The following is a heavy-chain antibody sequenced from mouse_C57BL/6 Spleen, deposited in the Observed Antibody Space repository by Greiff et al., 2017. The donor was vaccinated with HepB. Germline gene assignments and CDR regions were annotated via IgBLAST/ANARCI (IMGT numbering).Heavy chain of an antibody. CDR2: IDPSDSYT. CDR1: GYTFTSYW. CDR3: ARGGMVGDY. J-gene: IGHJ2*01. V-gene: IGHV1-69*01. Sequence: QVQLQQPGAELVMPGASVKLSCKASGYTFTSYWMHWVKQRPGQGLEWIGEIDPSDSYTNYNQQFKGKSTLTVDKSSSTAYMQLSSLTSEDSAVYYCARGGMVGDYWGQGTTLTVSS. D-gene: IGHD2-3*01.